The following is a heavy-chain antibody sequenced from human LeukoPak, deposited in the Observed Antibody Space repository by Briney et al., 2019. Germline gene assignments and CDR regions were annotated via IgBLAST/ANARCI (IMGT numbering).Heavy chain of an antibody. CDR2: IYTSGTT. CDR3: ARLGSSGSAQYFQD. CDR1: GDPISTYY. V-gene: IGHV4-4*07. Sequence: SETLSLTCTVSGDPISTYYWSWIRQPAGKGLEWIGRIYTSGTTNYNSSLKSRLTMSVDTSKNQFSLKLSSVTAADTAVYFCARLGSSGSAQYFQDWGQGTLLTVSS. J-gene: IGHJ1*01. D-gene: IGHD6-19*01.